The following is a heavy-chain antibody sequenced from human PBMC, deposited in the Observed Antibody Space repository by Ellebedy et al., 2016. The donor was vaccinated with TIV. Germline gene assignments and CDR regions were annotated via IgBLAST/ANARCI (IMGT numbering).Heavy chain of an antibody. J-gene: IGHJ2*01. CDR3: AKQDHVPVAASTPYWFFDL. CDR2: ISGSDTGT. Sequence: PGGSLRLSCTASGFTFSSNAMSWVRQAPGKGLEWVSAISGSDTGTYYSHSVKGRCIISRDNSKNTLYLQVNSLGVEDTAIYYCAKQDHVPVAASTPYWFFDLWGRGTQVTVSS. V-gene: IGHV3-23*01. CDR1: GFTFSSNA. D-gene: IGHD6-25*01.